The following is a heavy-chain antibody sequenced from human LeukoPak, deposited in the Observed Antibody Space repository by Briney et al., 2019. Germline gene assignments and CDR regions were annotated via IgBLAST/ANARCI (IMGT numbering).Heavy chain of an antibody. D-gene: IGHD3-22*01. CDR2: IIPIFGTA. CDR3: ARGKRIWYDSSGYYPFDY. CDR1: GGTFSSYA. J-gene: IGHJ4*02. Sequence: SVNVSCKASGGTFSSYAISWVRQAPGQGLEWMGGIIPIFGTANYAQKFQGRVTITADESTSTAYMELSSLRSEDTAVYYCARGKRIWYDSSGYYPFDYWGQGTLVTVSS. V-gene: IGHV1-69*13.